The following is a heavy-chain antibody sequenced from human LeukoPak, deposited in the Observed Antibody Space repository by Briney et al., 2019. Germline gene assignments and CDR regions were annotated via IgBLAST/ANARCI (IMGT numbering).Heavy chain of an antibody. Sequence: PSETLSLTCAVYGGSFSGHYWAWIRQPPGKGLEWIGEINHSGGTNYNPPLKSRVSISLDTSENHFSLRLTSVTAADTAVYYCAYSGWPPRLYNWFDPWGQGTLVTVSS. CDR2: INHSGGT. D-gene: IGHD6-19*01. J-gene: IGHJ5*02. V-gene: IGHV4-34*01. CDR3: AYSGWPPRLYNWFDP. CDR1: GGSFSGHY.